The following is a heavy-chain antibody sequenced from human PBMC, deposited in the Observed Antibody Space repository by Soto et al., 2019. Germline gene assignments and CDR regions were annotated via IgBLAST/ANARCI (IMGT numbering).Heavy chain of an antibody. D-gene: IGHD2-15*01. J-gene: IGHJ4*02. CDR1: GGSIYRSGYY. Sequence: SETLSLTCTVSGGSIYRSGYYWGWIRQPPGRGLGWIGNIDYNGVTYSNPSLKSRVTISRDTSKNQFSLKLTSVTAADTALYYCGKVLVGATGHTDSDSWGPGTLVTVS. CDR2: IDYNGVT. CDR3: GKVLVGATGHTDSDS. V-gene: IGHV4-39*01.